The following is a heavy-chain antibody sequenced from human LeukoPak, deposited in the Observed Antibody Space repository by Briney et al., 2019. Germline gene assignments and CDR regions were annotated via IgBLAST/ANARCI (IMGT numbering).Heavy chain of an antibody. D-gene: IGHD1-26*01. CDR2: INPNSGGT. J-gene: IGHJ5*02. Sequence: ASVKVSCKASGYTFTGYYMHWVRQAPGQGLEWMGWINPNSGGTNYAQKFQGRVTMTRDTPISTAYMELSRLRSDDTAVYYCARDYVGATDLCWFDPWGQGTLVTVSS. CDR1: GYTFTGYY. CDR3: ARDYVGATDLCWFDP. V-gene: IGHV1-2*02.